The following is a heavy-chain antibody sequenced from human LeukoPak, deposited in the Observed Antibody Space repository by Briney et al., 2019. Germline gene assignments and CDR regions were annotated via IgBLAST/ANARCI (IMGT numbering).Heavy chain of an antibody. CDR3: TSLYYDILTGSWYFDL. D-gene: IGHD3-9*01. CDR2: IRSKAYGGTT. CDR1: GFTLGDYA. Sequence: GGSLRLSCTASGFTLGDYAMSWVRQAPGKGLEWVGFIRSKAYGGTTEYAASVKGRFTISRDDSKSIAYLQMNSLKTEDTAMYYCTSLYYDILTGSWYFDLWGRGTLVTVSS. V-gene: IGHV3-49*04. J-gene: IGHJ2*01.